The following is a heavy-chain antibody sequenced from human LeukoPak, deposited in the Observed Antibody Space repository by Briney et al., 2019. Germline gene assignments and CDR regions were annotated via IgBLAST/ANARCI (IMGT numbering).Heavy chain of an antibody. Sequence: SETLSLTCTVSGGSISSGDYYWSWIRQPPGKGPEWIGYIHHSGSTYYYNPSLKSRVTMSVDTSKNQFSLKLSSVGAADTAVYYCVRDRSRPNPFFDSWGQGTLVTVSS. CDR2: IHHSGSTY. D-gene: IGHD6-13*01. CDR1: GGSISSGDYY. V-gene: IGHV4-30-4*01. J-gene: IGHJ4*02. CDR3: VRDRSRPNPFFDS.